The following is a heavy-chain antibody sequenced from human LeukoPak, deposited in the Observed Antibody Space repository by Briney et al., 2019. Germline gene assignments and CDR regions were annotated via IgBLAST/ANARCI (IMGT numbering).Heavy chain of an antibody. J-gene: IGHJ4*02. CDR2: ISSSSSYI. V-gene: IGHV3-21*01. Sequence: GGSLRLSCAASGFSFSSYSMNWVRQAPGKGLEWVSSISSSSSYIYYADSVKGRFTISRDNAKNSLYLQMNSLRAEDTAVYYCARDLQVGALYYFDYWGQGTLVTVSS. CDR1: GFSFSSYS. CDR3: ARDLQVGALYYFDY. D-gene: IGHD1-26*01.